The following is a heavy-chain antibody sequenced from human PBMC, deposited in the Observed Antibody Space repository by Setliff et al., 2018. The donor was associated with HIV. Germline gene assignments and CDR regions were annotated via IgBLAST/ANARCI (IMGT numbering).Heavy chain of an antibody. J-gene: IGHJ3*02. CDR2: LYYGGST. V-gene: IGHV4-39*01. D-gene: IGHD3-16*02. CDR1: GDSISTSNSY. Sequence: SETLSLTCTVSGDSISTSNSYWGRVRQPPGKGLEWIGSLYYGGSTYYNPSLKSRVTISVDTSKNHFSLKLSSVTAADTAVYYCARHQVIPTVIGAFDIWGQGTVVTVSS. CDR3: ARHQVIPTVIGAFDI.